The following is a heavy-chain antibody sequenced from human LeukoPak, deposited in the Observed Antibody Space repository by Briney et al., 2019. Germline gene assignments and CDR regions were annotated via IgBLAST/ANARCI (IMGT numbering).Heavy chain of an antibody. CDR1: GGTFSSYA. V-gene: IGHV1-69*05. D-gene: IGHD2-21*01. J-gene: IGHJ3*01. CDR2: IIPIFGTA. CDR3: ATDLIGLMKIVRRPLDL. Sequence: SVKVSCKASGGTFSSYAISWVRQAPRQGPEWMGRIIPIFGTANYAQKFQGRVTITTDESTSTAYMELSSLRSEDTAVYYCATDLIGLMKIVRRPLDLWGPGTILTVSS.